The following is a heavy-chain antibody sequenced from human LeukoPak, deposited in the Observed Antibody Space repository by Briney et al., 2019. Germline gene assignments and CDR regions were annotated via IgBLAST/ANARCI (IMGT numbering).Heavy chain of an antibody. J-gene: IGHJ6*02. D-gene: IGHD2-2*01. CDR3: AKDSDPDIVVVPYYYYGMDV. Sequence: GGSLRLSCAASGFTFSSYTMNWVRQAPERGLEWVSSISSSSSSIYYADSVKGRFTISRDNSKNTLYLQMNSLRAEDTAVYYCAKDSDPDIVVVPYYYYGMDVWGQGTTVTVSS. CDR2: ISSSSSSI. V-gene: IGHV3-21*01. CDR1: GFTFSSYT.